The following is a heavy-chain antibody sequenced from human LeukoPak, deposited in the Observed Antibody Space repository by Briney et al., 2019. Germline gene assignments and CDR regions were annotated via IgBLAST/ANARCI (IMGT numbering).Heavy chain of an antibody. J-gene: IGHJ4*02. V-gene: IGHV4-31*03. CDR1: GGSVSSGGYY. CDR3: AREPVSYSSSSDY. D-gene: IGHD6-6*01. Sequence: PSQTLSLTCTVFGGSVSSGGYYWSWIRQHPGRGLEWIGYIHYSGSTYYNPSLRSRVAISGDSSKNQFSLKLNSVTAADTAVYYCAREPVSYSSSSDYWGQGTLVTVSS. CDR2: IHYSGST.